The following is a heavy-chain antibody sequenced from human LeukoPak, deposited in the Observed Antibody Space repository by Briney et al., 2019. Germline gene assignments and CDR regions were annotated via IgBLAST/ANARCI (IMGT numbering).Heavy chain of an antibody. CDR1: GFTFSTYA. D-gene: IGHD6-19*01. CDR2: ISYDGINK. Sequence: GRSLRLSCAASGFTFSTYAIHWVRQAPGKGLEWVAVISYDGINKYYADSVKGRFTISRDNAKNSLYLQMNSLRAEDTAVYYCAKDALGWLAHYFDYWGQGTLVTVS. CDR3: AKDALGWLAHYFDY. J-gene: IGHJ4*02. V-gene: IGHV3-30*04.